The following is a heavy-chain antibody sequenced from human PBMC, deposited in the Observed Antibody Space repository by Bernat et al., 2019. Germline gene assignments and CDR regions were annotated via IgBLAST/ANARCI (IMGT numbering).Heavy chain of an antibody. D-gene: IGHD2-21*01. V-gene: IGHV4-39*01. J-gene: IGHJ3*02. CDR2: IYYSGST. CDR1: GGSISSSSYY. Sequence: QLQLQESGPGLVKPSETLSLTCTGSGGSISSSSYYWGGIRQPPGKGLEWIGSIYYSGSTYYNPSLKSRVTISVDTSKNQFSLKLSSVTAADTAVYYCARLFVALDAFDIWGPGTMVTVSS. CDR3: ARLFVALDAFDI.